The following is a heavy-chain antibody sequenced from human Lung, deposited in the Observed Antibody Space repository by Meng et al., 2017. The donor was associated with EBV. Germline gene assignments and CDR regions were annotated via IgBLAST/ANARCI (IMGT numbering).Heavy chain of an antibody. D-gene: IGHD3-22*01. CDR3: VRDRGYWDWFDP. J-gene: IGHJ5*02. CDR2: TYYRSKWYN. V-gene: IGHV6-1*01. Sequence: QVQSQQSGPGLVKPSQTLSLTCGISGDSVSSNSAAWNWIRQSPSGGLEWLGRTYYRSKWYNDYAVSVKNRITINPDTSKNQVFLQVNSVTPEDTAVYYCVRDRGYWDWFDPWGQGTLVTVSS. CDR1: GDSVSSNSAA.